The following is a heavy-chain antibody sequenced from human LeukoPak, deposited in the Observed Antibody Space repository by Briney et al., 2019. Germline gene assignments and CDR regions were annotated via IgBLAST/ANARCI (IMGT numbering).Heavy chain of an antibody. CDR3: ARRTETFDI. V-gene: IGHV3-48*03. CDR1: GFTFSSYE. D-gene: IGHD1-1*01. Sequence: GGSLRVSCAASGFTFSSYEMNWVRQAPGKGLEWVSSISRSGTTIYYADSVKGRFTISRDNRKNSLYLQMNSLRAEDTAVYYCARRTETFDIWGQGTMVTVSS. CDR2: ISRSGTTI. J-gene: IGHJ3*02.